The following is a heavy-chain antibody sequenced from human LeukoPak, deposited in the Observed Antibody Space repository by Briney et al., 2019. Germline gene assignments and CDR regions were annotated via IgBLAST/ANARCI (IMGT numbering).Heavy chain of an antibody. D-gene: IGHD6-13*01. Sequence: GRSLRLSCAASGFTFADYAMHWVRHAPGKGLGWVSGISWNSGSIAYADSVKGRFTISRDNAETSRYLQMNRLRAEDTALYYCAKAGGSSSWYYYYYGMDVRGQGTTVTVSS. CDR2: ISWNSGSI. CDR1: GFTFADYA. CDR3: AKAGGSSSWYYYYYGMDV. V-gene: IGHV3-9*01. J-gene: IGHJ6*02.